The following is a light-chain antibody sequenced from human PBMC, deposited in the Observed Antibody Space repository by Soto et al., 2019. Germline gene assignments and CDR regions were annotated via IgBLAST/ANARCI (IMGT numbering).Light chain of an antibody. CDR2: RAS. CDR1: QSLVYSDGIAY. J-gene: IGKJ1*01. V-gene: IGKV2-30*01. CDR3: LPGTPWPPT. Sequence: DVVMTQSTLSLPVTLGQPASISCRSSQSLVYSDGIAYLNCFHQRPGQSPRRLIYRASNRDSGVPDRFSGSGSGNEFPLKNSRVEAEDVGVYYSLPGTPWPPTFGPGTEVEIK.